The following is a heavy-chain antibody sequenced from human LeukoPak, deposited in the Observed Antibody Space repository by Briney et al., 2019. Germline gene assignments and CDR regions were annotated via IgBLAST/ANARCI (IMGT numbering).Heavy chain of an antibody. J-gene: IGHJ5*02. CDR1: GFTFSAHS. CDR2: ISYDGSIK. V-gene: IGHV3-30-3*01. D-gene: IGHD2/OR15-2a*01. Sequence: PGGSLRLSCAASGFTFSAHSMHWVRQPPGKGLEWVAFISYDGSIKYYADSLKGRFTISRDNSKNTLYLQMNSLRAEDTAVYFCSRTPKREYGFAPGGQGPLVTVPS. CDR3: SRTPKREYGFAP.